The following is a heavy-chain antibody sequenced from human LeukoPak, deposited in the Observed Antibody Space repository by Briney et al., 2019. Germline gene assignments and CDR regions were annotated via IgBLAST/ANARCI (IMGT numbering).Heavy chain of an antibody. D-gene: IGHD3-16*01. CDR3: ARGLGGY. CDR1: GGSFSGYY. CDR2: INHSGSP. V-gene: IGHV4-34*01. Sequence: SETLSLTCAVYGGSFSGYYWSWIRQPPGKGLEWIGEINHSGSPNHNPSLTSPVTISVDTSKNQFSLKLSSVTAADTAVYYGARGLGGYWGQGTLVTVSS. J-gene: IGHJ4*02.